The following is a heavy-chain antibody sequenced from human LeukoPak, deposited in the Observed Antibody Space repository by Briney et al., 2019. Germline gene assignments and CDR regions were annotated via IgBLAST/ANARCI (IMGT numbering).Heavy chain of an antibody. D-gene: IGHD3-22*01. CDR2: ISSNGSST. CDR1: GFTFSSYA. CDR3: AREGSSGYYFDY. Sequence: GGSLRLSCAASGFTFSSYAMHWVCQAPGKGLEYASAISSNGSSTYYANSVKGRFTISRDNSKNTLYLQMGSLRAEDMAVYYCAREGSSGYYFDYWGQGTLVTVSS. J-gene: IGHJ4*02. V-gene: IGHV3-64*01.